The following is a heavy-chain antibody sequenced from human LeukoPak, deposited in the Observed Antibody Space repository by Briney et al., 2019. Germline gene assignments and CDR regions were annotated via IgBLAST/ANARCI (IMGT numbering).Heavy chain of an antibody. D-gene: IGHD5-12*01. V-gene: IGHV6-1*01. CDR1: GDSVSSNSAA. J-gene: IGHJ4*02. Sequence: SQTLSLTCAISGDSVSSNSAAWSWIRQSPSRGLEWLGRTYYRSKWNTDYAISVKSRITINPDTSKNQFSLQLNSVTPEDTAVYYCASGYRGVAGHYWGQGTLVTVSS. CDR3: ASGYRGVAGHY. CDR2: TYYRSKWNT.